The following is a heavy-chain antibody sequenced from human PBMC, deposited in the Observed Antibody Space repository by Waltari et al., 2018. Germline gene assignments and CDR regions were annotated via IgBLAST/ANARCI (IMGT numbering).Heavy chain of an antibody. Sequence: EVQLVESGGGLVQPGGSLRLFCAASGFTFRNYERNWVRQAPGEGLEWVAYISSGASSIYYADSVKGRFTISRDNAKNSVYLQMSSLRAEDTAIYYCARGEGGANEYWGQGTLVTVSA. CDR2: ISSGASSI. V-gene: IGHV3-48*03. D-gene: IGHD1-26*01. CDR1: GFTFRNYE. J-gene: IGHJ4*02. CDR3: ARGEGGANEY.